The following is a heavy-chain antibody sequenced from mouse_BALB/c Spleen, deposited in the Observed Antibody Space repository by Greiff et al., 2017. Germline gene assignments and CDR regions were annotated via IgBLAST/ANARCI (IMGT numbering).Heavy chain of an antibody. CDR1: GFAFSSYD. V-gene: IGHV5-12-1*01. CDR3: ARRTPYGGFAY. CDR2: ISSGGGST. Sequence: EVQLVESGGGLVKPGGSLKLSCAASGFAFSSYDMSWVRQTPEKRLEWVAYISSGGGSTYYPDTVKGRFTISRDNAKNTLYLQMSSLKSEDTAMYYCARRTPYGGFAYWGQGTLVTVSA. D-gene: IGHD1-1*01. J-gene: IGHJ3*01.